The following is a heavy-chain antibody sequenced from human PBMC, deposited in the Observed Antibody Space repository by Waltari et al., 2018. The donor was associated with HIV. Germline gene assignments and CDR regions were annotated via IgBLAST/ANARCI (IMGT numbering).Heavy chain of an antibody. J-gene: IGHJ3*02. CDR2: ISYDGSNK. CDR3: ARDQGGLDI. D-gene: IGHD2-15*01. V-gene: IGHV3-30-3*01. Sequence: QVQLVESGGGVVQPGRSLRLSCAASGFTFWRYAMHWVRQAPGKGLEWLAVISYDGSNKYYADSVKGRFTISRDNSKNTLYLQMNSLRAEDTAVYYCARDQGGLDIWGQGTMVTVSS. CDR1: GFTFWRYA.